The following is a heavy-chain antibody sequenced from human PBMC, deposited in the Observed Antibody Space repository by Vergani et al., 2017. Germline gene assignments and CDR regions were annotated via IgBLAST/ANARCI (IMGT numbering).Heavy chain of an antibody. D-gene: IGHD4-23*01. CDR2: IYYSGRT. CDR3: ARVGSTTTVVTPGGNYYYYGMDV. J-gene: IGHJ6*02. Sequence: QVQLQESGPGLVKPSQSLSLTCTVSGGSISGVSYYLSWVRQPAGKGLEWIGRIYYSGRTDYNPSLKSRVTISVDTSKNQFSLKLSSVTAADTAVYYCARVGSTTTVVTPGGNYYYYGMDVWGQGTTVTVSS. CDR1: GGSISGVSYY. V-gene: IGHV4-61*02.